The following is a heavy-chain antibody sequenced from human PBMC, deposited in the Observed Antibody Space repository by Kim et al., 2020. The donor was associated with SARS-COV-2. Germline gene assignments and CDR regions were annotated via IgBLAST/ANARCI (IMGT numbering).Heavy chain of an antibody. V-gene: IGHV1-3*01. CDR3: ARELVGFDY. D-gene: IGHD1-26*01. Sequence: GNTKYSTKFQDRVPITRDTSASTAYMELSSLRSEDTAVYYCARELVGFDYWGQGTLVTVSS. J-gene: IGHJ4*02. CDR2: GNT.